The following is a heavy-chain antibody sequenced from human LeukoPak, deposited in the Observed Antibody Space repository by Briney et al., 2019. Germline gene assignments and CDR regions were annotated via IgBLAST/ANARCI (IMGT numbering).Heavy chain of an antibody. D-gene: IGHD1-14*01. V-gene: IGHV1-69*05. CDR2: IIPIFGTA. CDR1: GGTFSSYA. CDR3: ARDKPLGTYYYYGMDV. Sequence: SVKVSCKASGGTFSSYAISWVRQAPGQGLEWMGGIIPIFGTANYAQKFQGRVTITTDESTSTAYMELSSLRSEDTAVYYCARDKPLGTYYYYGMDVWGQGTTVTVSS. J-gene: IGHJ6*02.